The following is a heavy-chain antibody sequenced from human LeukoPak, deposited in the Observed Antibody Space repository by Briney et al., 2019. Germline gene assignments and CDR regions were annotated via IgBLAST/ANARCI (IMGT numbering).Heavy chain of an antibody. D-gene: IGHD3-10*01. V-gene: IGHV3-7*01. CDR3: AKEGAYPIITYDS. CDR2: IKRDGNEK. J-gene: IGHJ5*01. Sequence: GGSLRLSCAASGFTFSSFWMNRVRQAPGKGLEWVANIKRDGNEKNYVDSVRGRFSISRDNAKNSLYLQMDSLRAEDTAVYYCAKEGAYPIITYDSWGKGALVTVSS. CDR1: GFTFSSFW.